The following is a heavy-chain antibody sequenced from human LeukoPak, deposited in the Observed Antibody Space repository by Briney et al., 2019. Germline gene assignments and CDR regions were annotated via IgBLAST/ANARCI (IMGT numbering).Heavy chain of an antibody. D-gene: IGHD1-26*01. CDR1: GFTFSSYG. Sequence: GGSLRLSCAASGFTFSSYGMHWVRQAPGKGLEWVAVISYDGSNKYYADSVKGRFTISRDNSKNTLYLQMNSLRAEDTAVYYCAKALEWEQLADAFDIWGQGTMVTVPS. V-gene: IGHV3-30*18. CDR2: ISYDGSNK. J-gene: IGHJ3*02. CDR3: AKALEWEQLADAFDI.